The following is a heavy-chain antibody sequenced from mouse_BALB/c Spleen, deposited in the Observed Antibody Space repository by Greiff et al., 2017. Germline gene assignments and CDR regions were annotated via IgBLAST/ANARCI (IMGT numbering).Heavy chain of an antibody. CDR2: INPGSGGT. V-gene: IGHV1-54*03. Sequence: QVQLQQSGAELVRPGTSVKVSCKASGYAFTNYLIEWVKQRPGQGLEWIGVINPGSGGTNYNEKFKGKATLTADKSSSTAYMQLSSLTSDDSAVYFCARRGGAMDYWGQGTSVTVSS. J-gene: IGHJ4*01. CDR3: ARRGGAMDY. D-gene: IGHD1-1*02. CDR1: GYAFTNYL.